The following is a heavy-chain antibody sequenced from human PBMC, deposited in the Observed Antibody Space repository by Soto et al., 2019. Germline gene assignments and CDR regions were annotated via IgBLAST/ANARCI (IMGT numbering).Heavy chain of an antibody. J-gene: IGHJ3*02. CDR3: ARTPKTMGGLAFDI. D-gene: IGHD3-10*01. Sequence: KVSCKASGGTFSSYAISWVRQAPGQGLEWMGGIIRIFGTANYAQKFQGKVTITADESTSTAYMELSSLRSEDTAVYYCARTPKTMGGLAFDIWGQGTMVTVSS. CDR1: GGTFSSYA. CDR2: IIRIFGTA. V-gene: IGHV1-69*01.